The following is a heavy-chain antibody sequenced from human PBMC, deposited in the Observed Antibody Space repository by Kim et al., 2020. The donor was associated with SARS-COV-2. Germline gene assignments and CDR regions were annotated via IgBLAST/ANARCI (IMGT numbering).Heavy chain of an antibody. V-gene: IGHV4-39*01. J-gene: IGHJ4*02. CDR3: ARRGGIVNNYNY. D-gene: IGHD1-1*01. Sequence: YDNPSLQSRVTISVDTSKNQFSLNRRSVTATDTAVYYCARRGGIVNNYNYWGQGTLVTVSS.